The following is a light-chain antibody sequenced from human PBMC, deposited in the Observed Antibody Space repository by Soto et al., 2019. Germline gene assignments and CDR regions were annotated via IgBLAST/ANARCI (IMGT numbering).Light chain of an antibody. CDR2: DAS. J-gene: IGKJ2*01. CDR3: HQYNSWPPGT. V-gene: IGKV3-15*01. CDR1: QSISRS. Sequence: ELVLTQYPAILSVSPGERYTLSCRASQSISRSLAWYQQKPGQAPRLLISDASTRATGIPARFSGSGSGTEFTLTISSLQSEDFALYYCHQYNSWPPGTFGQGTKVEIK.